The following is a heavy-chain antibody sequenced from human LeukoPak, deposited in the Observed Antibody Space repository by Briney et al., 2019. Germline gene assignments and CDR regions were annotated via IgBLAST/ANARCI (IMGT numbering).Heavy chain of an antibody. J-gene: IGHJ3*01. CDR2: INPNNGDT. CDR1: GYMFTSYY. D-gene: IGHD4/OR15-4a*01. CDR3: ARVRRLMQTFDV. V-gene: IGHV1-2*02. Sequence: ASVKVSCKASGYMFTSYYIHWVRQAPGQGPEWMGWINPNNGDTNYAPKFRGRVSMTRDESVNTAYMELSGLTSDDTAVFYCARVRRLMQTFDVWGQGTVVTVSS.